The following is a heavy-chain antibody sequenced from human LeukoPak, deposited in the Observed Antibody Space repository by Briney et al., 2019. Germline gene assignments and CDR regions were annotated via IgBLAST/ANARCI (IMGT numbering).Heavy chain of an antibody. CDR3: ARGGYSGSRLRRYNWFDP. CDR2: IHHSGST. Sequence: SETLSLTCAVYGGSFSGYYWSWIRQPPGKGLEWIGEIHHSGSTNYNPSLKSRVIMSVDMSKNQFSLKLSSVTAADTAVYYCARGGYSGSRLRRYNWFDPWGQGTLVTVSS. D-gene: IGHD1-26*01. V-gene: IGHV4-34*01. CDR1: GGSFSGYY. J-gene: IGHJ5*02.